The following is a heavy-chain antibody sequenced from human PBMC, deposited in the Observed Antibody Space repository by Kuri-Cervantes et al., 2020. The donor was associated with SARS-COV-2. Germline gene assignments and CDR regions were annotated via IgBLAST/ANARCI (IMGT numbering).Heavy chain of an antibody. J-gene: IGHJ4*02. D-gene: IGHD6-13*01. CDR3: ARLNSSWYPHYFDY. CDR1: GYSFTSYW. V-gene: IGHV5-51*01. CDR2: IYPGDSDT. Sequence: KVSCKGSGYSFTSYWNGWVRQMPGKGLEWMGIIYPGDSDTRYSPSFQGQVTISADKSISTAYLQWSSLKASDTAMYYCARLNSSWYPHYFDYWGQGTLVTVSS.